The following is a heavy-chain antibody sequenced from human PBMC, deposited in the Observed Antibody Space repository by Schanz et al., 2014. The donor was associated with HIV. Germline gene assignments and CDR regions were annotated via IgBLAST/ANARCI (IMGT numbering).Heavy chain of an antibody. CDR1: GFTFSSYG. J-gene: IGHJ6*02. CDR2: ISYDGSDK. Sequence: QVQLVESGGGVVQPGRSLRLSCAASGFTFSSYGMHWVRQAPGKGLEWVAMISYDGSDKYYADSVKGRFTISRDNSKSTLYLQMSSLRPEDTAVFYCARVARWDYYGMDVWGQGTTVTVSS. V-gene: IGHV3-30*03. CDR3: ARVARWDYYGMDV.